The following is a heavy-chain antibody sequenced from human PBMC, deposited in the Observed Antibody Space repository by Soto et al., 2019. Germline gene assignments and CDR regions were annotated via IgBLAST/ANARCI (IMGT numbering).Heavy chain of an antibody. CDR2: ISGSGGTT. CDR3: AKRMSNMGRGIVIPLDS. CDR1: GFSFNNYG. Sequence: EVQLLESGGGLVQPGGSLRLSCAASGFSFNNYGMSWVRQAPGKGLEWVSGISGSGGTTYYADSAKGRFTVSRDNSKNMLFLQMYSLRAEDTARYYCAKRMSNMGRGIVIPLDSWGQGTLVNVSS. D-gene: IGHD3-10*01. J-gene: IGHJ4*02. V-gene: IGHV3-23*01.